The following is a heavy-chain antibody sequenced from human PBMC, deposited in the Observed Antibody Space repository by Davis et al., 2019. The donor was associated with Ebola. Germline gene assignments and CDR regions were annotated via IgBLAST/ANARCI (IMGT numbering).Heavy chain of an antibody. CDR3: ARGKGGSYFDY. J-gene: IGHJ4*02. CDR1: GYTFTAYY. CDR2: INPHSGAT. D-gene: IGHD1-26*01. Sequence: ASVKVSCKASGYTFTAYYMHWVRQAPGQGLEWMGWINPHSGATNYAQNFQGRVTMTRDTSISTAYMDLSSLTSDDTAIYYCARGKGGSYFDYWGQGTLVTVSS. V-gene: IGHV1-2*02.